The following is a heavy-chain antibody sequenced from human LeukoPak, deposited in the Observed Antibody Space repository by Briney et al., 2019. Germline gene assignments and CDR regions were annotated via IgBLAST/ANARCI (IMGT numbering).Heavy chain of an antibody. CDR3: ARGSKAGV. D-gene: IGHD3-10*01. V-gene: IGHV4-34*01. CDR2: INHSGST. J-gene: IGHJ4*02. Sequence: SETLSLTCAVYGGSFSGYYWSWIRQPPGKGLEWIGEINHSGSTNYNPSLKSRVTISVDTSKNQFSLKLSSVTAADTAVHYCARGSKAGVWGQGTLVTVSS. CDR1: GGSFSGYY.